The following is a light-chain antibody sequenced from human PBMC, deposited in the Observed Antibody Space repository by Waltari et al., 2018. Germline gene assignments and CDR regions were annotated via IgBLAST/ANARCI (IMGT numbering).Light chain of an antibody. Sequence: EMVMTQSPATLSVSPGERVALSCRASASVATSLAWYQQIPGQAPRLLIYDASTRATNVSVRFSGSGSGTEFTLTITSLQSEDLAVYYCQQCNKWPPTFGGGTKVEIK. V-gene: IGKV3-15*01. CDR2: DAS. CDR3: QQCNKWPPT. CDR1: ASVATS. J-gene: IGKJ4*01.